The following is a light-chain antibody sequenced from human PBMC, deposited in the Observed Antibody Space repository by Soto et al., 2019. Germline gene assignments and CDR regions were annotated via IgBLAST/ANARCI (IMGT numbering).Light chain of an antibody. V-gene: IGLV1-40*01. CDR1: SSNIGAGYD. J-gene: IGLJ2*01. CDR2: GNS. CDR3: QSYGSSLIVV. Sequence: QSVLTQPPSVSGAPGQRVTISCTGSSSNIGAGYDVHWYQQLPGTAPKLLIYGNSNRPSGVPDRFSGSKSGTSASLAITGPQAEEEADYYCQSYGSSLIVVFGGGTKVTVL.